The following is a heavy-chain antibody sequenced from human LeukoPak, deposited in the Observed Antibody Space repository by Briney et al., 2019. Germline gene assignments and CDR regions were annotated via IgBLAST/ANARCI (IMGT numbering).Heavy chain of an antibody. J-gene: IGHJ4*02. Sequence: PGGSLRLSCAASGFTFSSYAMHWVRQAPGKGLEWVAVISYDGSNKYYADSVKGRFTIPRDNSKNTLYLQMNSLRAEDTAVYYCAREGAWIFGVVILDYFDYWGQGTLVTVSS. D-gene: IGHD3-3*01. CDR1: GFTFSSYA. V-gene: IGHV3-30-3*01. CDR2: ISYDGSNK. CDR3: AREGAWIFGVVILDYFDY.